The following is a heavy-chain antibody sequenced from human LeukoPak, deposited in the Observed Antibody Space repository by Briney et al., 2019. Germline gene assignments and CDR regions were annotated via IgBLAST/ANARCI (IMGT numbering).Heavy chain of an antibody. D-gene: IGHD4-11*01. Sequence: SETLSLTCTVSGGSISSYYWSWIRPPPGKGLEWIGYISYSGSTNYNPSLKSRVTISVDTSKNQFSLKLTSVTAADTATCYCARTGGYSSPLGFWGQGTLVTVSS. V-gene: IGHV4-59*13. CDR3: ARTGGYSSPLGF. J-gene: IGHJ4*02. CDR2: ISYSGST. CDR1: GGSISSYY.